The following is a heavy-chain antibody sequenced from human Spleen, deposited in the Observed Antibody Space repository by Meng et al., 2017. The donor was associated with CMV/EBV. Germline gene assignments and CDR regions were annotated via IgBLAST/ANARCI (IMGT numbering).Heavy chain of an antibody. CDR2: ISGSGHAK. Sequence: GESLKISCAASGFAFSGYYMSWVRQAPGKGLEWLSHISGSGHAKDYSESVAGRFTISRDNAKNLLYLQMNSLRADDTAVYYCVRNHPPAVWYIQHWGQGTLVTVSS. CDR1: GFAFSGYY. J-gene: IGHJ1*01. V-gene: IGHV3-11*01. D-gene: IGHD3-16*01. CDR3: VRNHPPAVWYIQH.